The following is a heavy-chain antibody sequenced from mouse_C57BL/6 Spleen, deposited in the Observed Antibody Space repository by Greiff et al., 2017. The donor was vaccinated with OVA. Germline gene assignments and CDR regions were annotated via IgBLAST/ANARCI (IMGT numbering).Heavy chain of an antibody. CDR1: GFSFNTYA. CDR2: IRSKSNNYAT. J-gene: IGHJ2*01. Sequence: EVQLMESGGGLVQPKGSLKLSCAASGFSFNTYAMNWVRQAPGKGLEWVARIRSKSNNYATYYADSVKDRFTISRDDSESMLYLQMNNLKTEDTAMYYCVSQGEKDYFDYWGQGTTLTVSS. V-gene: IGHV10-1*01. CDR3: VSQGEKDYFDY.